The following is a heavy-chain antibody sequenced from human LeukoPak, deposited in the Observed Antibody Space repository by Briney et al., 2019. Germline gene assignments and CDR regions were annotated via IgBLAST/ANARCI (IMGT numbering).Heavy chain of an antibody. D-gene: IGHD3-3*01. J-gene: IGHJ6*02. Sequence: GGSLRLSCAASGFTFSSYWMHWVRQAPGKGLVWVSRINSDGSSTSYADSVKGRFTISRDNAKNTLYLQMNSLRAEDTAVYYCARDAIPYYDFWSGYYQYYYYYGMDVWGQGTTVTVSS. CDR3: ARDAIPYYDFWSGYYQYYYYYGMDV. CDR2: INSDGSST. V-gene: IGHV3-74*01. CDR1: GFTFSSYW.